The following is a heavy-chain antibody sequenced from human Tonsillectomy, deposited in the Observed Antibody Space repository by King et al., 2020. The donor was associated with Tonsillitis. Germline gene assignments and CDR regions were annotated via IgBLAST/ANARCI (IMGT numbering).Heavy chain of an antibody. V-gene: IGHV1-69*12. J-gene: IGHJ4*02. CDR2: NIPIFGTA. D-gene: IGHD1-14*01. CDR3: AREGGYNQNSAFDY. CDR1: GGTFSSYP. Sequence: QLVQSGAEVKKPGSSVKVSCKASGGTFSSYPITWVRQAPGQGLEWMGGNIPIFGTANYAQKFQGRLTITADESTSTVYMELGSLSSEDTAGYYCAREGGYNQNSAFDYWGQGTLVTVSS.